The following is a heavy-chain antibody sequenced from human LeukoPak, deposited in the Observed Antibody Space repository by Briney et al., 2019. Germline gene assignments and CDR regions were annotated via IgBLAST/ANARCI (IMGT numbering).Heavy chain of an antibody. CDR3: ARDREAYYYDSSGYLPDY. V-gene: IGHV3-23*01. D-gene: IGHD3-22*01. Sequence: GGSLRLSCAASGFTFSSYGMSWVRQAPGKGLEWVSAITGNGANTFYADSVKGRFTISRDNSKNTMYLQMNSLRAEDTALYYCARDREAYYYDSSGYLPDYWGQGTLVTVSS. CDR2: ITGNGANT. J-gene: IGHJ4*02. CDR1: GFTFSSYG.